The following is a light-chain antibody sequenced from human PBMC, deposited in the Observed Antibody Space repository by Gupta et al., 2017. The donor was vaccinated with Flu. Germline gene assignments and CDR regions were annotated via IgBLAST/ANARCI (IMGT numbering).Light chain of an antibody. V-gene: IGKV1-39*01. CDR3: QQSFSDPWT. CDR1: NDIDYY. CDR2: GAG. J-gene: IGKJ1*01. Sequence: GDRVFITCRASNDIDYYLNWYQHKPGRAPSLLIFGAGSLHTGVPSRFSGTGSGTNFTLAISGLQPEDFSTYYCQQSFSDPWTFGQGTTVEV.